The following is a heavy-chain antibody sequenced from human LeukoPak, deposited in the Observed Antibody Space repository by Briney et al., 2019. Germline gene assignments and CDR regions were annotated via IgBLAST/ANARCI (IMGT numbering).Heavy chain of an antibody. V-gene: IGHV3-7*01. CDR1: GFTFSSYW. CDR3: ARASGPTRWLQYLYYFDY. D-gene: IGHD5-24*01. J-gene: IGHJ4*02. CDR2: IKQGGSEK. Sequence: GGSLRLSCAASGFTFSSYWMSWVRQAPGRGLEWVANIKQGGSEKYYVDSVKGRFTISRDNAKNSLYLQMNSLRAEDTAVYYCARASGPTRWLQYLYYFDYWGQGTLVTVSS.